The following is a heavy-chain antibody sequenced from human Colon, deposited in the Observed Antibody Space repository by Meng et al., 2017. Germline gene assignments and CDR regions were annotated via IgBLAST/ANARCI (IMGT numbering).Heavy chain of an antibody. CDR3: ARVNGDFDEAWFDP. Sequence: QGQVMESGPGLVTPSETLSLTCTVSGASVSSDSHYWSWIRQSPGKGLEWIGYIYYTGNTNYNPSLASRVSMSLDTSKNHFSLHLTSVTAADTAIYYCARVNGDFDEAWFDPWGQGTLVTVSS. CDR1: GASVSSDSHY. D-gene: IGHD4-17*01. CDR2: IYYTGNT. V-gene: IGHV4-61*03. J-gene: IGHJ5*02.